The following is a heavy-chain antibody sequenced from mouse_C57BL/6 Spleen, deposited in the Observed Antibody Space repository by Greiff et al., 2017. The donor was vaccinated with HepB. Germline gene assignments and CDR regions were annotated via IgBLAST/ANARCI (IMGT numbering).Heavy chain of an antibody. D-gene: IGHD1-1*01. V-gene: IGHV5-4*01. Sequence: EVKLMESGGGLVKPGGSLKLSCAASGFTFSSYAMSWVRQTPEKRLEWVATISDGGSYTYYPDNVKGRFTISRDNAKNNLYLQMSHLKSEDTAMYYCARDLYGSSLFDYWGQGTTLTVSS. CDR2: ISDGGSYT. CDR3: ARDLYGSSLFDY. J-gene: IGHJ2*01. CDR1: GFTFSSYA.